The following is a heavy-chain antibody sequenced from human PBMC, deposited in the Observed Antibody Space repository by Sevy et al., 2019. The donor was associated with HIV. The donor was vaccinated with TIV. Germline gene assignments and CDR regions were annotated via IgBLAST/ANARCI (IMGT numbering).Heavy chain of an antibody. V-gene: IGHV6-1*01. Sequence: SQTLSLTCVISGDSVSSNRAAWNWIRQSPSRGLEWLGRTYYRSKWYTDYAVSVKRRITINPDTSKNPVSLQLNSVTPEDTAVYYCTRGAHSLDYWGQGTLVTVSS. D-gene: IGHD2-15*01. J-gene: IGHJ4*02. CDR3: TRGAHSLDY. CDR2: TYYRSKWYT. CDR1: GDSVSSNRAA.